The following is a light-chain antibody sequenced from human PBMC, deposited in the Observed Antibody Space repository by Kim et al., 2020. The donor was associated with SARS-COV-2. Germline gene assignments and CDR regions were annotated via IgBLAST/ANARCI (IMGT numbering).Light chain of an antibody. CDR1: SSNIGAGYD. V-gene: IGLV1-40*01. CDR3: QSYDSSLSGSVV. J-gene: IGLJ2*01. Sequence: VTISRTGSSSNIGAGYDVHWYQRLPGTAPKLLIYGNSNRPSGVPDRFSGSESGTSASLAITGLQAEDEADYYCQSYDSSLSGSVVFGGGTQLTVL. CDR2: GNS.